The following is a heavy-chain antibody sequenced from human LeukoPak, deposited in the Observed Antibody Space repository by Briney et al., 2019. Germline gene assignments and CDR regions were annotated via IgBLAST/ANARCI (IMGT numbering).Heavy chain of an antibody. CDR3: AKGKTSSSSAIDY. V-gene: IGHV3-23*01. CDR1: GSTLSSYA. Sequence: GGTLRLSCAASGSTLSSYAMSWVRQAPGKGLEWVSRISGGGDTTSYADSVKGRFTISRDNSKNTLYLQMNSLRAEDTAVYYCAKGKTSSSSAIDYWGQGTLVTVSS. CDR2: ISGGGDTT. D-gene: IGHD6-13*01. J-gene: IGHJ4*02.